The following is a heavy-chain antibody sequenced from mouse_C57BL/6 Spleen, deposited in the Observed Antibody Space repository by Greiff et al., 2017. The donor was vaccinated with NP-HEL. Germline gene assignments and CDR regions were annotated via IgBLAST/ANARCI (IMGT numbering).Heavy chain of an antibody. CDR1: GFTFSDHG. Sequence: EVQVVESGGGLVKPGGSLKLSCAASGFTFSDHGMHWVRQAPEKGLEWVAYISSGSSTIYYADTVKGRCTISRDNAKNTLFLQMTRLRSEDTAMYYCARDPSAYWGQGTLVTVSA. CDR2: ISSGSSTI. J-gene: IGHJ3*01. V-gene: IGHV5-17*01. CDR3: ARDPSAY.